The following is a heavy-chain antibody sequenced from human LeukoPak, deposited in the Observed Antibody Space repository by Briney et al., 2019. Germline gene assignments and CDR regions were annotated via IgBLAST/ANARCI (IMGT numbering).Heavy chain of an antibody. J-gene: IGHJ4*02. V-gene: IGHV3-7*01. CDR2: INQDGSEQ. CDR1: GFTFSSYW. CDR3: ARVSGWGRFDY. D-gene: IGHD6-25*01. Sequence: GGSLRLSCAASGFTFSSYWMSWVRQAPGKGLEWVASINQDGSEQYYVDSVKGRFTISRDDAKNSLYLQMNSLRAEDTAVYYCARVSGWGRFDYWGQGTLVTVSS.